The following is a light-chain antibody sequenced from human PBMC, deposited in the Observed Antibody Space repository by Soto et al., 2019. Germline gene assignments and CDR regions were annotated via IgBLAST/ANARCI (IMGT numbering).Light chain of an antibody. CDR2: DAS. V-gene: IGKV1-5*01. CDR3: QQWRT. Sequence: DIQITQSPSTLSSSVLERFTITCRASQSLGIWLAWHQQKPGKAPKLLIYDASTLKSGVPLRFSGSGSGTEFTLTISSLQPDDFATYYCQQWRTFGQGTKVDIK. J-gene: IGKJ1*01. CDR1: QSLGIW.